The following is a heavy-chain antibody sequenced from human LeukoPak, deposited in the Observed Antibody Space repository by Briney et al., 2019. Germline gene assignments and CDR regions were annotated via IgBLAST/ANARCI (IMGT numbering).Heavy chain of an antibody. J-gene: IGHJ4*02. CDR2: ISSKGDYT. CDR1: GFSFSRYA. Sequence: PGGSLRLSCAASGFSFSRYAMHWVRQAPGKGLEYVAAISSKGDYTHYANSVKGRFTISRDNSKNTLYLEMGSLRAEDMAVYYCARPSSSGWYAPFFWGQGTLVTVSS. D-gene: IGHD6-19*01. V-gene: IGHV3-64*01. CDR3: ARPSSSGWYAPFF.